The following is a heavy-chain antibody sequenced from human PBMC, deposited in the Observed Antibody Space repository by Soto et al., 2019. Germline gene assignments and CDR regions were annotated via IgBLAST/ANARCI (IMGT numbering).Heavy chain of an antibody. V-gene: IGHV3-21*01. CDR3: AREPPPNQLLSNELDY. Sequence: GGSLRLSCAASGFTFSSYSMNWVRQAPGKGLEWVSSISSSSSYIYYADSVKGRFTISRDNAKNSLYLQMNSLRAEDTAVYYCAREPPPNQLLSNELDYWGQGTLVTVSS. CDR2: ISSSSSYI. D-gene: IGHD2-2*01. J-gene: IGHJ4*02. CDR1: GFTFSSYS.